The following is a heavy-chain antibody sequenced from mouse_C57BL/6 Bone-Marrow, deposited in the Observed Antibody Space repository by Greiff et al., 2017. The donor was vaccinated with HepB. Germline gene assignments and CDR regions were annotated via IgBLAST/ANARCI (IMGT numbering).Heavy chain of an antibody. CDR3: TAGGDYDWYAY. V-gene: IGHV14-4*01. Sequence: EVQLQQSGAELVRPGASVKLSCTASGFNIKDYYMHWVKQRPEQGLEWIGWIDPENGDTEYASKFQGKATITADTSSNTAYLQRSSLTSEDTAVYYCTAGGDYDWYAYGGQGTLVAVSA. CDR1: GFNIKDYY. D-gene: IGHD2-4*01. CDR2: IDPENGDT. J-gene: IGHJ3*01.